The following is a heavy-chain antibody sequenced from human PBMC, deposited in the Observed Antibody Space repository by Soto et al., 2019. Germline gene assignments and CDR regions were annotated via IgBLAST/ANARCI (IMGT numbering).Heavy chain of an antibody. D-gene: IGHD6-6*01. J-gene: IGHJ4*02. CDR3: ARLGSSPSFGGENFVY. V-gene: IGHV5-51*01. CDR1: GYSFTSYW. CDR2: IYPGDSDT. Sequence: PGESLKISCKGSGYSFTSYWIGWVRQMPGKGLEWMGIIYPGDSDTRYSPSFQGQVTISADKSISTAYLQWSSLKASDTAMYYCARLGSSPSFGGENFVYWGQGTLVTVSS.